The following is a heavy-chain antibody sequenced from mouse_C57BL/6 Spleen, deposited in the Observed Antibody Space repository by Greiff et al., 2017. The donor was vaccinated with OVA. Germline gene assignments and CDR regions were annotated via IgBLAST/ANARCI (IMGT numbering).Heavy chain of an antibody. Sequence: VQLQQPGAELVKPGASVKVSCKASGYTFTSYWLHWVKQRPGQGLEWIGRIHPSDSDTNYNQKFKGKATLTVDKSSSTAYMQRSRLTSEDSAVYYCAIEKGLRPLFDYWGQGTTLTVSS. V-gene: IGHV1-74*01. D-gene: IGHD2-4*01. CDR1: GYTFTSYW. J-gene: IGHJ2*01. CDR3: AIEKGLRPLFDY. CDR2: IHPSDSDT.